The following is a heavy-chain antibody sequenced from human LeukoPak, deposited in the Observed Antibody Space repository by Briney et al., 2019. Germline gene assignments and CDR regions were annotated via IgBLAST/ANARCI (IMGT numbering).Heavy chain of an antibody. CDR2: IYSGGST. V-gene: IGHV3-66*01. D-gene: IGHD6-13*01. J-gene: IGHJ6*02. CDR3: AASSSWRRYYYGMDV. CDR1: GFTFSSYA. Sequence: GGSLRLSCAASGFTFSSYAMSWVRQAPGKGLEWVSVIYSGGSTYYADSVKGRFTISRDNSKNTLYLQMNSLRAEDTAVYYCAASSSWRRYYYGMDVWGQGTTVTVSS.